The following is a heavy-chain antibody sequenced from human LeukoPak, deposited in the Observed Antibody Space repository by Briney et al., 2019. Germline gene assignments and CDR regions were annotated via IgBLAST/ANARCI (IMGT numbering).Heavy chain of an antibody. V-gene: IGHV4-59*01. CDR1: GGYISSYY. D-gene: IGHD6-13*01. Sequence: SETLSLTCTVSGGYISSYYWSWIRQPPGKGLEWIGYIYYSGSTNYIPSLKSRVTISVDTSKNQFSLKLSSVTAADTAVYYCARDLRKKIAAAGTSYYYYYGMDVWGQGTTVTVSS. CDR3: ARDLRKKIAAAGTSYYYYYGMDV. J-gene: IGHJ6*02. CDR2: IYYSGST.